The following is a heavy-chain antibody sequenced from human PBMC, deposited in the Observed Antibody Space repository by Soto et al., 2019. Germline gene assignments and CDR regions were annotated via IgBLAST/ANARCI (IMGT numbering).Heavy chain of an antibody. J-gene: IGHJ4*02. V-gene: IGHV3-23*01. CDR2: ISGSGANT. CDR3: AKRQSGNFGPFDS. D-gene: IGHD2-21*02. CDR1: GFSISSDA. Sequence: GGSLRLSCAASGFSISSDAMSWVRQAPGKGLEWVSGISGSGANTNYADSVKGRFAISIDNSKNTLYLQMSSLGAEDTAVYYCAKRQSGNFGPFDSWGQGNMVTV.